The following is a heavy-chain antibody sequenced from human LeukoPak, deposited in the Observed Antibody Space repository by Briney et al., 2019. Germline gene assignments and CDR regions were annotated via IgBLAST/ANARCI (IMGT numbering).Heavy chain of an antibody. CDR2: IDNDGSGT. Sequence: GGSLRLSCAASGFTFRSYWMYWARQVPGKGLEYVSRIDNDGSGTTYAGPVKGRFTISRDNGNNGVFLQMNSLRAEDTAMYYCARGGPDHAFDVWGQGTMVTVSS. J-gene: IGHJ3*01. CDR1: GFTFRSYW. V-gene: IGHV3-74*01. D-gene: IGHD1-14*01. CDR3: ARGGPDHAFDV.